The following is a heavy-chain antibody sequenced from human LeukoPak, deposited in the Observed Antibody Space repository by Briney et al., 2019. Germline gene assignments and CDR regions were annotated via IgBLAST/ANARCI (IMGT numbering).Heavy chain of an antibody. CDR2: IYYSGST. CDR1: GGSISSYY. V-gene: IGHV4-59*12. CDR3: ASSGRGYSYGYLDY. J-gene: IGHJ4*02. D-gene: IGHD5-18*01. Sequence: SETLSLTCTVSGGSISSYYWSWIRQPPGKGLEWIGYIYYSGSTNYNPSLKSRVTISVDTSKTQFSLKLSSVTAADTAIYYCASSGRGYSYGYLDYWGQGTLVTVSS.